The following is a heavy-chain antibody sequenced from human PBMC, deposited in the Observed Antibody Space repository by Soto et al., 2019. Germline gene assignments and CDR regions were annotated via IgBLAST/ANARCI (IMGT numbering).Heavy chain of an antibody. CDR2: ISYGGSP. Sequence: QVQLQESGPGLVKPSQTLSLTCTVSGGSINSGGYCWSWIRQHPGKGLDWIGCISYGGSPSYNPSLKSRVTISEDTSKNQFSLKLTSVTAADTAVYYCSRGILVWGQGALITVSS. CDR3: SRGILV. D-gene: IGHD5-18*01. CDR1: GGSINSGGYC. V-gene: IGHV4-31*03. J-gene: IGHJ4*02.